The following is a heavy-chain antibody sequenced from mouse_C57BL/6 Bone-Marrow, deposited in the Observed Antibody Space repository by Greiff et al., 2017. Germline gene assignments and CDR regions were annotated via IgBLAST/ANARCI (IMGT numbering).Heavy chain of an antibody. CDR1: GFNITDYY. V-gene: IGHV14-1*01. CDR3: TTPLLGPYFDC. Sequence: VHVQQSGAELVRPGASVKLSCTASGFNITDYYMHWVKQRPEQGLEWIGRIDPEDGDTEYAPKFQGKATMTADTSSNTAYLQLRSLTSEDTAVYYCTTPLLGPYFDCWGQGTTLTVSS. CDR2: IDPEDGDT. D-gene: IGHD4-1*01. J-gene: IGHJ2*01.